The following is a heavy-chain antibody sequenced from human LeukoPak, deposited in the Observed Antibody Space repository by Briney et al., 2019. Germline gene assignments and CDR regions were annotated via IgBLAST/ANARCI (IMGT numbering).Heavy chain of an antibody. V-gene: IGHV1-2*06. Sequence: ASVKVSCKASGYTFTDYYIHWVRQAPGQGLEWMGRINPNSGGTNYAQKFQGRVTMTRDTPISTAYMELRRLRSDDTAVYYYARDFERPDYWGQGTLVTVSS. CDR1: GYTFTDYY. CDR3: ARDFERPDY. CDR2: INPNSGGT. J-gene: IGHJ4*02.